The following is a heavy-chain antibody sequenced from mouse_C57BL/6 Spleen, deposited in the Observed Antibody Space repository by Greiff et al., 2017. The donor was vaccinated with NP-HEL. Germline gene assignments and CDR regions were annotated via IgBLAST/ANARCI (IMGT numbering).Heavy chain of an antibody. V-gene: IGHV1-61*01. CDR2: IYPSDSET. J-gene: IGHJ1*03. D-gene: IGHD1-1*01. CDR1: GYTFTSYW. CDR3: ARGNYYGSSYGDWYFDV. Sequence: LQPGAELVRPGSSVKLSCKASGYTFTSYWMDWVKQRPGQGLEWIGNIYPSDSETHYNQKFKDKATLTVDKSSSTAYMQLSSLTSEDSAVYYCARGNYYGSSYGDWYFDVWGTGTTVTVSS.